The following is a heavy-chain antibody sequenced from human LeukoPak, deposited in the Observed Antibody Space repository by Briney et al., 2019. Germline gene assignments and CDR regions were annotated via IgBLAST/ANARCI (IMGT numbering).Heavy chain of an antibody. J-gene: IGHJ5*02. CDR3: ARGERRLYYGSGSYNL. D-gene: IGHD3-10*01. CDR1: GFTVSSNY. Sequence: GSLRLSCAASGFTVSSNYMSWIRQPPGKGLEWIGEINHSGSTNYNPSLKSRVTISVDTSKNQFSLKLSSVTAADTAVYYCARGERRLYYGSGSYNLWGQGTLVTVSS. V-gene: IGHV4-34*01. CDR2: INHSGST.